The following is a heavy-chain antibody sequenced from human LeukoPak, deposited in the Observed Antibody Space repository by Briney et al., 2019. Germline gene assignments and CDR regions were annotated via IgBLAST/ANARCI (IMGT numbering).Heavy chain of an antibody. Sequence: SETLSLTCAVYGGTFSGYYWSWIRQPPGKGLEWIVEINHSGSTNYHPSLKRRVTISVDTSKNQYSQKLSPVTAVDTAMYYCARGLYSGSYYPGGAIDIWGQGTMVTVSS. D-gene: IGHD1-26*01. CDR2: INHSGST. CDR3: ARGLYSGSYYPGGAIDI. CDR1: GGTFSGYY. J-gene: IGHJ3*02. V-gene: IGHV4-34*01.